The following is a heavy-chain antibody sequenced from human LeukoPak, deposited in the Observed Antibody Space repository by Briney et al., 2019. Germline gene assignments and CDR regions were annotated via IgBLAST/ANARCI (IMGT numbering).Heavy chain of an antibody. CDR3: ARESPVPDFDS. Sequence: SVKGRFTISRDNAQNSLYLQMNSLRVEDTAVYYCARESPVPDFDSWGQGTLVIVSS. V-gene: IGHV3-11*06. J-gene: IGHJ4*02.